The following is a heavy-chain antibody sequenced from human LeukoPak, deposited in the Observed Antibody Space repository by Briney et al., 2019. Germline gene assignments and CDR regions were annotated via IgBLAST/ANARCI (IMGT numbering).Heavy chain of an antibody. V-gene: IGHV3-23*01. CDR3: ARAQGALDY. Sequence: GRSLRLSCAASGFTITTYAVNWVRQAAGKGLEWVSGIGGGGTEYYADSVKGRFIISSDNSQNLVHLQMNSLTVEDTAVYYCARAQGALDYWGQGTLVTVSS. CDR2: IGGGGTE. D-gene: IGHD1-26*01. J-gene: IGHJ4*02. CDR1: GFTITTYA.